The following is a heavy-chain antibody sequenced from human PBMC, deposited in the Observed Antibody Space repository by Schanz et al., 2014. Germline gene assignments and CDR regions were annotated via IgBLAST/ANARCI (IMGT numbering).Heavy chain of an antibody. CDR3: ARAPPPYSSSPYYWYYGMDV. CDR2: ISFDGRNK. V-gene: IGHV3-33*05. D-gene: IGHD6-6*01. CDR1: GFTFSSYG. Sequence: QVQLVESGGGVVQPGGSLRLSCAASGFTFSSYGMHWVRQAPGKGLDWLAVISFDGRNKYHAQSVKGRFTISRDNAKNSLYRQMNSLRAEDTAVYYCARAPPPYSSSPYYWYYGMDVWGQGTTVTVSS. J-gene: IGHJ6*02.